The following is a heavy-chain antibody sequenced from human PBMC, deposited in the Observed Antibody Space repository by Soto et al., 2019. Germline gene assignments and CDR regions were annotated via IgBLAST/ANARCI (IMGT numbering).Heavy chain of an antibody. D-gene: IGHD3-10*01. CDR3: ARDLGLSSSNYFDF. V-gene: IGHV3-11*05. CDR2: ISGSTDYL. J-gene: IGHJ4*02. Sequence: QVQLVESGGDLVKPGGSLGLSCAASGFTFTDYYMSWPRQAPGQGLQWLSYISGSTDYLNYADSVKGRFTISRDNAKNLLYLQMTSLRADDTAVYYCARDLGLSSSNYFDFWGQGTLVTVSS. CDR1: GFTFTDYY.